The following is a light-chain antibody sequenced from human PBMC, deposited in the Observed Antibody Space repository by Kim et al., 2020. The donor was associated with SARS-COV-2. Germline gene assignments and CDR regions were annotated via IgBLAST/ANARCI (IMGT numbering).Light chain of an antibody. J-gene: IGKJ5*01. CDR2: DAS. CDR1: QSVSRQ. Sequence: EIVLTQSPATLSLSPGERATLSCRASQSVSRQLGWYKQKPGQAPRLLIYDASDRATGIPARFSGSGSGTDYTLTITSLEPEDSAVYYCQQRYNWQITFGQGTRLEIK. CDR3: QQRYNWQIT. V-gene: IGKV3-11*01.